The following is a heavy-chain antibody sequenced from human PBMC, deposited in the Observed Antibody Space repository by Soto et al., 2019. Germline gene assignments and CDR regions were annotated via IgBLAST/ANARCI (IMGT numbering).Heavy chain of an antibody. Sequence: QITLEESGPPRVKPTQTLTLTCIFSGFSLSTSGVGVGWIRQPPGKALEWLAFIYWDDVKRNSPSLRSRLTITTDTSGQQVALTMTNMDPADTATYFCAHRASLHGNGDGGYFDSWGQGTLVTASS. V-gene: IGHV2-5*02. D-gene: IGHD3-10*01. CDR3: AHRASLHGNGDGGYFDS. J-gene: IGHJ4*02. CDR1: GFSLSTSGVG. CDR2: IYWDDVK.